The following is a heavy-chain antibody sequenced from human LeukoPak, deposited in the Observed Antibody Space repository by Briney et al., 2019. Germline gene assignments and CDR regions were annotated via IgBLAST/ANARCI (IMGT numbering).Heavy chain of an antibody. CDR3: ARARYYYDSSGYGY. CDR1: GYTFTGYY. Sequence: GASVKVSCKASGYTFTGYYMHWVRQAPGQGLEWMGWINPNSGGTNYAQKFQGRVTMTRDTSISTAYMELSRLRSDDTAVYYCARARYYYDSSGYGYWGQGTLVTVSS. J-gene: IGHJ4*02. D-gene: IGHD3-22*01. CDR2: INPNSGGT. V-gene: IGHV1-2*02.